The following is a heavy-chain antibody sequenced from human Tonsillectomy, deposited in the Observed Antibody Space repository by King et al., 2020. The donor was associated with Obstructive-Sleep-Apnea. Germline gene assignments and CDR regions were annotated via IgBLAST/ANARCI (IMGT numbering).Heavy chain of an antibody. CDR3: ARENDNDTYGYSHYFDY. D-gene: IGHD5-18*01. Sequence: VQLVESGGGLVRPGGSLRLSCAASGFSFSTYWMTWVRQAPGKGLEWVANIRQDGTEMYYVDSVKGRVTSSSDNAKNSLYLQMNSLRAEDTAVYYCARENDNDTYGYSHYFDYWGQGTLVTVSS. J-gene: IGHJ4*02. CDR1: GFSFSTYW. CDR2: IRQDGTEM. V-gene: IGHV3-7*03.